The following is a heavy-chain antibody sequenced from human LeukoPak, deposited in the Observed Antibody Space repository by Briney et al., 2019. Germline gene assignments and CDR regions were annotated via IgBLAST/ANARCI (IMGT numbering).Heavy chain of an antibody. Sequence: GASVKVSCKASGYTFTSYGISWVRQAPGQGLEWMGWISDYNGNTNNAQKLQGRVTMTTHTSTSTAYMELRSLTSDDTAVYYCARDLVVVAAIRPISDWFDPWGQGTLVTVSS. V-gene: IGHV1-18*01. J-gene: IGHJ5*02. D-gene: IGHD2-15*01. CDR2: ISDYNGNT. CDR1: GYTFTSYG. CDR3: ARDLVVVAAIRPISDWFDP.